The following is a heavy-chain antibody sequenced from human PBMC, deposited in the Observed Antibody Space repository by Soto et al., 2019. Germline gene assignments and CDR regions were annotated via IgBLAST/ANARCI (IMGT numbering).Heavy chain of an antibody. J-gene: IGHJ6*02. D-gene: IGHD4-17*01. V-gene: IGHV3-23*01. Sequence: EVQLLESGGGLVQPGGSPRLSCAASGFTFSSYAMSWVRQAPGKGLEWVSAISGSGGSTYYADSVKGRFTISRDNSKNTLYLQMNSLRAEDTAVYYFAKALYGDYVGYYYYGMDVWGRGTTVTVSS. CDR2: ISGSGGST. CDR3: AKALYGDYVGYYYYGMDV. CDR1: GFTFSSYA.